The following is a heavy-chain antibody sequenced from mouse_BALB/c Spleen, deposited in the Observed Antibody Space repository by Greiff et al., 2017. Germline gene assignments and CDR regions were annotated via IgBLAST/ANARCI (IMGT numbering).Heavy chain of an antibody. Sequence: VQLKESGGGLVKPGGSLKLSCAASGFTFSSYAMSWVRQSPEKRLEWVAEISSGGSYTYYPDTVTGRFTISRDNAKNTLYLEMSSLRSEDTAMYYCAGGSSGSRFAYWGQGTLVTVSA. V-gene: IGHV5-9-4*01. CDR1: GFTFSSYA. CDR2: ISSGGSYT. CDR3: AGGSSGSRFAY. J-gene: IGHJ3*01. D-gene: IGHD3-1*01.